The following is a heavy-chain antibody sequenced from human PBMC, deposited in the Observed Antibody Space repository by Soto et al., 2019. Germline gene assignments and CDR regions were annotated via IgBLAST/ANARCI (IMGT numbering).Heavy chain of an antibody. Sequence: GGSLRLSCAASGFPFSSYAMHWVRQAPGKGLEYVSAISSNGGSTYYANSVKGRFTISRDNSKNTLYLQMDSLRAEDTAVYYCVRGRTYYYMDGWGKGTTVTVAS. CDR1: GFPFSSYA. J-gene: IGHJ6*03. V-gene: IGHV3-64*01. CDR2: ISSNGGST. CDR3: VRGRTYYYMDG.